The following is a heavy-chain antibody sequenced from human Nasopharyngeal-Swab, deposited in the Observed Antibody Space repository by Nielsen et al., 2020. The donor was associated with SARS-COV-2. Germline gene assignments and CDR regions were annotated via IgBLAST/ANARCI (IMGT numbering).Heavy chain of an antibody. J-gene: IGHJ6*03. V-gene: IGHV1-8*01. CDR1: GYTFTSYD. CDR3: ARGRREWLLYRFYYYYMDV. D-gene: IGHD3-3*01. Sequence: ASVKVFCKASGYTFTSYDINWVRQATGQGLEWMGWMNPNSGNTGYAQKFQGRVTMTRNTSISTAYMELSSLRSEDTAVYYCARGRREWLLYRFYYYYMDVWGKGTTVTVSS. CDR2: MNPNSGNT.